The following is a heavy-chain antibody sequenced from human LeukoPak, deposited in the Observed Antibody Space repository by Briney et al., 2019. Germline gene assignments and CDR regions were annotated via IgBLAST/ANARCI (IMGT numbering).Heavy chain of an antibody. CDR1: GYTLTELS. D-gene: IGHD3-22*01. V-gene: IGHV1-24*01. CDR2: FDPEDGET. Sequence: ASVKVSCKVSGYTLTELSIHWVRQAPGRGLEWMGGFDPEDGETIYAQRFQGRVTMTEDTSTDTAYMELSSLRSEDAAVYYCATVSYYYDSSGYQGYFQHWGQGTLATVSS. J-gene: IGHJ1*01. CDR3: ATVSYYYDSSGYQGYFQH.